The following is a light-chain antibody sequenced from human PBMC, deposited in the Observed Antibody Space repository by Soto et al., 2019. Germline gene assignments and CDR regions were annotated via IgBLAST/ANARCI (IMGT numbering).Light chain of an antibody. CDR3: QSFDVSLSGGDWV. V-gene: IGLV1-40*01. J-gene: IGLJ3*02. CDR1: SSNIGAGYD. CDR2: DNN. Sequence: QSVLTQPPSLSGAPGQRVTISCTGSSSNIGAGYDLHWYQQLPGTVPKLLIYDNNNRPSGVPDRFSGSKSGTSASLAITGLHAEDEADYYCQSFDVSLSGGDWVFGGGTKLTVL.